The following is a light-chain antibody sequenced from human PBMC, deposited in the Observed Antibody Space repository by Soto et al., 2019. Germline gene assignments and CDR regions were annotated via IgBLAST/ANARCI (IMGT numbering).Light chain of an antibody. Sequence: EIVLTQSPATLSLSPGDRATLSCRASKSVGKYLAWYQQKPGQLPRLLIYDVSNRATGIPARFSGTGSGTDFTLTISSLQSEDFAVYYCQQYNNWPWTFGQGTKVDIK. J-gene: IGKJ1*01. CDR2: DVS. CDR1: KSVGKY. V-gene: IGKV3-11*01. CDR3: QQYNNWPWT.